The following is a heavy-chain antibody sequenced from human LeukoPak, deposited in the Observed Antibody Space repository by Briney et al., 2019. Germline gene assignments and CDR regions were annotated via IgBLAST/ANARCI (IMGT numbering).Heavy chain of an antibody. Sequence: ASVKVSCKASGYDFINYGISWVRQAPGQGPEWMGWRSIYNGNTDYKLQGRVTMTTDTSTSTAYMAVRSLRSDDTAVYYCARGGPFPSGSSSREYYLDYWGQGTLVTVSS. CDR3: ARGGPFPSGSSSREYYLDY. D-gene: IGHD6-6*01. J-gene: IGHJ4*02. V-gene: IGHV1-18*01. CDR2: RSIYNGNT. CDR1: GYDFINYG.